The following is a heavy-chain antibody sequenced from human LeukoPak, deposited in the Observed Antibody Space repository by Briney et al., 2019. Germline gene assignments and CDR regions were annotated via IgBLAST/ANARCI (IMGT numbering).Heavy chain of an antibody. CDR1: GGTLSSYA. Sequence: TVKVSCKASGGTLSSYAISWVRQAPGQGLEWMGRIIPIFGTANYAQKFQGRVTITADKSTSTAYIELSSLRSEDTAVYYCARTGIEPEAYYDSSGSPYYYYYYMDVWGKGTTVTVSS. J-gene: IGHJ6*03. D-gene: IGHD3-22*01. V-gene: IGHV1-69*06. CDR2: IIPIFGTA. CDR3: ARTGIEPEAYYDSSGSPYYYYYYMDV.